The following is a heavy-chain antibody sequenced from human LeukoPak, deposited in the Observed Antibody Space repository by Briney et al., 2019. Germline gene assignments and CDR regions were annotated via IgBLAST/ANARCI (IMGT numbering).Heavy chain of an antibody. J-gene: IGHJ4*02. CDR3: AKVLPQPYDFWSGRTVYYFDY. Sequence: GGSLRLSCAASGFTFSSYAMSWVRQAPGKGLEWVSGLNGGGDFKYYADSVKGRFTISRDNSKNTPYLQLNSLRVEDTAVYYCAKVLPQPYDFWSGRTVYYFDYWGQGTLVTVSS. CDR1: GFTFSSYA. V-gene: IGHV3-23*01. D-gene: IGHD3-3*01. CDR2: LNGGGDFK.